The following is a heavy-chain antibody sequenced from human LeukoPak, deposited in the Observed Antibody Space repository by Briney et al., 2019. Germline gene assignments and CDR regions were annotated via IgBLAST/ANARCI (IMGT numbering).Heavy chain of an antibody. V-gene: IGHV4-59*01. J-gene: IGHJ6*02. Sequence: SEALSLICTVSGGSISSYYWSWIRQPPGKGLEWIGYIYYSGSTNYNPSLKSRVTISVDTSKNQFSLKLSSVTAADTAVYYCARATSLWFGELPYGMDVWGQGTTVTVSS. CDR2: IYYSGST. D-gene: IGHD3-10*01. CDR1: GGSISSYY. CDR3: ARATSLWFGELPYGMDV.